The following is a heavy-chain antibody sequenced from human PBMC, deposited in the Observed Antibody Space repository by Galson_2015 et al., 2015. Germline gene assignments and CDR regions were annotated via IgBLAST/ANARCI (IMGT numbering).Heavy chain of an antibody. V-gene: IGHV3-53*01. J-gene: IGHJ4*02. Sequence: SLRLSCAASGFAVSTNYMSWVRQAPGKGLEWVSVLYAGGSTYYADSVKGRFTISRDNSKNTVYLQMNSLRAEDTAVYYCAKIGYSNYQFDYWGQGALVTVSS. CDR2: LYAGGST. D-gene: IGHD4-11*01. CDR1: GFAVSTNY. CDR3: AKIGYSNYQFDY.